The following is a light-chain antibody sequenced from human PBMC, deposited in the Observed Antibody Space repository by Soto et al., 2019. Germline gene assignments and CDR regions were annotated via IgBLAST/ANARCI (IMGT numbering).Light chain of an antibody. CDR1: QSVNNN. CDR3: QQYNNWPLT. CDR2: GAS. V-gene: IGKV3-15*01. J-gene: IGKJ4*01. Sequence: EMFLTQYPDTLSLSPGERSTLSCMASQSVNNNLAWYQQKPGQAPRLLIYGASTRATGIPARFSGSGSGTEFTLTISSLQSEDFAVYYCQQYNNWPLTFGGGTKVDI.